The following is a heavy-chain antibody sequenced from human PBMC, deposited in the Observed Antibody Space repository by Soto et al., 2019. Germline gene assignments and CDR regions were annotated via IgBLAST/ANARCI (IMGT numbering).Heavy chain of an antibody. CDR1: GFSLSNARMG. CDR3: ARMPTRRTGPYVEMADFDY. CDR2: IFSNDEK. D-gene: IGHD6-19*01. Sequence: SGPTLVNPTETLTLTCTVSGFSLSNARMGVSWIRQPPGKALEWLAHIFSNDEKSCSTSLKSRLTISKDTSKSQVVLTMTNMDPVDTATYYCARMPTRRTGPYVEMADFDYWGQGTLVTVSS. V-gene: IGHV2-26*01. J-gene: IGHJ4*02.